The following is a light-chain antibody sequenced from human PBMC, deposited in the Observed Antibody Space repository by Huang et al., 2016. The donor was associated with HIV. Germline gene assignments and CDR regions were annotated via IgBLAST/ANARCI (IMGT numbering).Light chain of an antibody. CDR3: QRYDSAPRA. CDR1: QDIGNF. CDR2: AAS. Sequence: GIRVTVTCRASQDIGNFVAWFQQKPGKVPRLLIYAASVLHSGVPSRFSGRGSGTDFTLTITNFQAEDVATYYCQRYDSAPRAFGQGTKVDLK. V-gene: IGKV1-27*01. J-gene: IGKJ1*01.